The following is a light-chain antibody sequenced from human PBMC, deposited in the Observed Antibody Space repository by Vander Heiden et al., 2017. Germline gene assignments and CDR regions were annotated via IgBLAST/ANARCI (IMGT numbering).Light chain of an antibody. J-gene: IGKJ2*03. CDR3: MQALQTPR. Sequence: DIVMTQSPISLFVTPGEPASISCRSSQSLLHSNGYTYLDWYLQKPGQSPQLLIYLASIRASGVPDRFSGSGSGTDFTLRISRVEAEDVGVYYCMQALQTPRFGQGTKLEMK. CDR1: QSLLHSNGYTY. CDR2: LAS. V-gene: IGKV2-28*01.